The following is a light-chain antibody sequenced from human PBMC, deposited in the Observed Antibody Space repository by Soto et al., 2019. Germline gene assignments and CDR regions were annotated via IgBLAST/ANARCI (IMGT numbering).Light chain of an antibody. CDR1: SSDIGTYNY. V-gene: IGLV2-14*01. CDR2: EVT. Sequence: QSALTQPASVSGSPGQSITISCTGSSSDIGTYNYVSWYQQHPGKVPKLMIYEVTNRPSGVSNRFSGSKSGNTASLTISGLQAEDEADYYCSSYTTSSILLFGGGTKLTVL. CDR3: SSYTTSSILL. J-gene: IGLJ2*01.